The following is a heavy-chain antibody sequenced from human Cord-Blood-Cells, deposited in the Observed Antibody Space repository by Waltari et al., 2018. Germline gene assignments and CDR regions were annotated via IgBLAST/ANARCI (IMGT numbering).Heavy chain of an antibody. Sequence: QVQLVESGGGVVQPGRSLRLSCAASGFTFSSYGMHWVRQAPGKGLECVEVIWYDGSNKYYADSVKGRFTISRDNSKNTLYLQMNSLRAEDTAVYYCARGLGGYFDYWGQGTLVTVSS. CDR2: IWYDGSNK. CDR1: GFTFSSYG. CDR3: ARGLGGYFDY. V-gene: IGHV3-33*01. D-gene: IGHD3-16*01. J-gene: IGHJ4*02.